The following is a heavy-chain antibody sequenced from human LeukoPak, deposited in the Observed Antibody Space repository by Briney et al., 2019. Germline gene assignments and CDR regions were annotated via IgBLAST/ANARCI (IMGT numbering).Heavy chain of an antibody. CDR1: GDSISSGGYY. V-gene: IGHV4-31*03. CDR3: ARDRYYGSGSKQYTAFDI. Sequence: PSETLSLTCTVSGDSISSGGYYWSWLRQPPGKGLDWTGYIYYSGSTYYQPPLKSRVTISVDTSKNHFSLKLSSVTAADTAVYYCARDRYYGSGSKQYTAFDIWGQGTMVSVSS. J-gene: IGHJ3*02. D-gene: IGHD3-10*01. CDR2: IYYSGST.